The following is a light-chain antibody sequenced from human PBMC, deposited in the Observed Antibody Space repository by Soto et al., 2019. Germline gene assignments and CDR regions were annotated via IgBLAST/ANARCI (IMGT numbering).Light chain of an antibody. J-gene: IGLJ3*02. CDR2: TDS. Sequence: QSVLTQPPSVSGTPGQRVTISCSGSRSNIGSNAVNWYQQFPGAAPKLLIYTDSQRPSGVPDRFSGSKSGTSVSLAISGLRSEDEATYYCAAWDDTLNGQVFGGGTKLTVL. CDR3: AAWDDTLNGQV. CDR1: RSNIGSNA. V-gene: IGLV1-44*01.